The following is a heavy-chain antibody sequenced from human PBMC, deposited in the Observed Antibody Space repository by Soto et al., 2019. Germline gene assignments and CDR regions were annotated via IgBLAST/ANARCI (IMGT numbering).Heavy chain of an antibody. CDR2: IKPDNGDT. CDR1: GYPFSKYG. V-gene: IGHV1-18*04. J-gene: IGHJ5*02. D-gene: IGHD5-12*01. Sequence: QLQLVQSGAEVERPGASVRVSCKAYGYPFSKYGISWIRQAPGQGLEWMGWIKPDNGDTNYAQKFQGRVTMTTDTSSNTAYMELRSLRSDDTAVYYCATSYDSGFDPWGQATLVSVSS. CDR3: ATSYDSGFDP.